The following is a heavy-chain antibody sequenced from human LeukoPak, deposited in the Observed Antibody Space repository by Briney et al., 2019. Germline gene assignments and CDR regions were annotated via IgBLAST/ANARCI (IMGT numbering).Heavy chain of an antibody. CDR2: ISSSSSYI. CDR1: GFTFSSYS. V-gene: IGHV3-21*01. CDR3: ARDHPSSSWYRGYYFDY. Sequence: GGSLRLSCAASGFTFSSYSMNWVGQAPGKGLEWVSSISSSSSYIYYADSVKGRFTISRDNAKNSLYLQMNSLRAEDTAVYYCARDHPSSSWYRGYYFDYWGQGTLVTVSS. J-gene: IGHJ4*02. D-gene: IGHD6-13*01.